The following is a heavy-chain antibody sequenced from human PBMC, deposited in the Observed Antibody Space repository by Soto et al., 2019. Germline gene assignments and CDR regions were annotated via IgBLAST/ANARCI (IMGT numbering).Heavy chain of an antibody. CDR2: ISAYNGNT. Sequence: ASVKVSCKASGYTFTSYGISWVRQAPGQGLEWMGWISAYNGNTNYAQKLQGRVTMTTDTSTSTAYMELRSLRSDDTAVYYCARARGLWFGELWFDPWGQGTLVTVSS. V-gene: IGHV1-18*01. CDR1: GYTFTSYG. CDR3: ARARGLWFGELWFDP. J-gene: IGHJ5*02. D-gene: IGHD3-10*01.